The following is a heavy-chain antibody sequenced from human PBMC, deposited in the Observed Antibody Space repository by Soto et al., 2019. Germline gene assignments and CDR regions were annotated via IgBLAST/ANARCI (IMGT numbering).Heavy chain of an antibody. CDR2: ITSTGSTR. Sequence: VGSLRLSCAASGFTFSSYEMNWVRQAPGKGLEWVSDITSTGSTRYYADSVKGRFTISRDNAKNSLYLQINSLRAEDTAVYYCARGYCTSSACHWNFDYWGQGTLVTVSS. J-gene: IGHJ4*02. D-gene: IGHD2-8*02. CDR1: GFTFSSYE. CDR3: ARGYCTSSACHWNFDY. V-gene: IGHV3-48*03.